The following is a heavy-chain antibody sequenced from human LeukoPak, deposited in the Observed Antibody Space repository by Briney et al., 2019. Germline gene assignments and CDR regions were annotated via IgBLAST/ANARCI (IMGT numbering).Heavy chain of an antibody. J-gene: IGHJ4*02. V-gene: IGHV1-46*01. D-gene: IGHD2-8*01. Sequence: ASAKDSCKASGYKFIDYYIHWVRQAPGQGCEWLGTINPSGGSSSYAQKFQGRVTVTRDTSTSTVYMELSSLRSEDTAVYYCARSPYERNGIYYFDYWGQGTLVTVSS. CDR2: INPSGGSS. CDR3: ARSPYERNGIYYFDY. CDR1: GYKFIDYY.